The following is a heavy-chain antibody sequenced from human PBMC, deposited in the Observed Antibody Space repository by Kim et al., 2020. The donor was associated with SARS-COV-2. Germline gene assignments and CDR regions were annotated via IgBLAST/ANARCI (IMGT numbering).Heavy chain of an antibody. J-gene: IGHJ5*02. CDR3: ARLSWGYYDILTGQVPLAFDP. Sequence: SETLSLTCTVSGGSISSYSWSWIRQPPGKGLEWIGYIYYSGSTNYNPSLKSRVTITVDTSKNQFSLKLISVTAADTTVYYCARLSWGYYDILTGQVPLAFDPWGQGTLVTVSS. D-gene: IGHD3-9*01. CDR2: IYYSGST. CDR1: GGSISSYS. V-gene: IGHV4-59*08.